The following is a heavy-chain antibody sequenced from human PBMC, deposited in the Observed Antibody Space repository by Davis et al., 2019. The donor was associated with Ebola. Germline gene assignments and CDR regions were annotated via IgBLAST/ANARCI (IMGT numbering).Heavy chain of an antibody. CDR3: ARSRWFRGRDAFDI. V-gene: IGHV4-39*07. CDR1: GGSISSSSYY. D-gene: IGHD3-10*01. CDR2: INHSGST. Sequence: SETLSLTCTVSGGSISSSSYYWGWIRQPPGKGLEWIGEINHSGSTNYNPSLKSRVTISVDTSKSQFSLKLSSVTAADTAVYYCARSRWFRGRDAFDIWGQGTMVTVSS. J-gene: IGHJ3*02.